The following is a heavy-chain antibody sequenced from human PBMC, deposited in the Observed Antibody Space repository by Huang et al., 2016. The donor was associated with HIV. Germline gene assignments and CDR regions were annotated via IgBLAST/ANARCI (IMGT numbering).Heavy chain of an antibody. J-gene: IGHJ4*02. CDR3: ASAPARALSYFDN. CDR1: GFAFSNKA. Sequence: QVLLVESGGGVVQPGRSLGLSCTASGFAFSNKAMHWVRQAQGKGLGCVAVVSFDGSQTYLADSVNDLFTISRDNSKSTLFLQMSSLRPDDTAVYYCASAPARALSYFDNWGQGTLVTVSS. V-gene: IGHV3-30*04. CDR2: VSFDGSQT. D-gene: IGHD3-10*01.